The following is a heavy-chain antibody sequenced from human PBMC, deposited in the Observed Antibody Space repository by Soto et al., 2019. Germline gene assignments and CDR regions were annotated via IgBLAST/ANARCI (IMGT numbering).Heavy chain of an antibody. CDR3: ARVRDCSSTSCTYYFDY. J-gene: IGHJ4*02. D-gene: IGHD2-2*01. CDR1: GGTFSSYA. Sequence: QVQLVQSGAEVKKPGSSVKVSCKASGGTFSSYAISWVRQAPGQGLEWMGGIIPIFGTANYAQKFQGRVTITADKSTSTAYMVLSSLRSEDTAVYYCARVRDCSSTSCTYYFDYWGQGTLVTVSS. CDR2: IIPIFGTA. V-gene: IGHV1-69*06.